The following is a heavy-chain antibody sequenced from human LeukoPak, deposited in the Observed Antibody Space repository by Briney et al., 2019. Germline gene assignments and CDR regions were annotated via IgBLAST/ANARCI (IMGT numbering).Heavy chain of an antibody. J-gene: IGHJ4*02. CDR3: ARGSYSVDY. D-gene: IGHD1-26*01. Sequence: SETLSLTCTVSGGSISSYYWSWIRQPPGKGPEWIGYIYYSGSTNYNPSLKSRVTISVDRSKNQFSLKLSSVTAADTAVYYCARGSYSVDYWGQGTLVTVSS. CDR1: GGSISSYY. CDR2: IYYSGST. V-gene: IGHV4-59*01.